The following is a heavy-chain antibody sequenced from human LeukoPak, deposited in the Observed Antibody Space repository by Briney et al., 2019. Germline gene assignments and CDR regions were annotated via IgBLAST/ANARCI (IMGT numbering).Heavy chain of an antibody. Sequence: GGSLRLSCAASGFIFNNYGLIWVRQAPGKGLEWVSAISNDGGGTQYADFVEGRFTISRDNSKNTLFLQMSSLRAEDTALYYRAKGSSGYFADLWGQGTLVTVSS. CDR1: GFIFNNYG. CDR3: AKGSSGYFADL. D-gene: IGHD3-22*01. CDR2: ISNDGGGT. V-gene: IGHV3-23*01. J-gene: IGHJ5*02.